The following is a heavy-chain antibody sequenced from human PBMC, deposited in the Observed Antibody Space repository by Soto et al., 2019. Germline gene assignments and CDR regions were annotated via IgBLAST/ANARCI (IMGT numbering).Heavy chain of an antibody. V-gene: IGHV2-70*01. CDR2: IDWEDDK. Sequence: SGPTLVNPTQTLTLTCTFSGFSLSTSGMCVNWIRQSPGKALEWLALIDWEDDKNYSKSLKTRLTISKDTSKNQVVLTMTNMDPVDTATYYCARSMTQKYYYYYGMDVWGQGTTVTVSS. CDR1: GFSLSTSGMC. CDR3: ARSMTQKYYYYYGMDV. D-gene: IGHD2-21*02. J-gene: IGHJ6*02.